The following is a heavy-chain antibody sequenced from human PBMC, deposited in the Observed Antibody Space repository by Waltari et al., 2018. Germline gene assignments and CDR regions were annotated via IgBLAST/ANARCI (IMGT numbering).Heavy chain of an antibody. Sequence: EVQLVESGGGLVKPGWSLRLSGAASGFPFSHYRMHWVRQAPGEALEWVSSITRSSRDIYYADSVKGRFTISRDNAKTSLFRQMNSLRAEDTAVYYCARDPIGGPPDYLDRWGQGALVTVSS. CDR3: ARDPIGGPPDYLDR. CDR1: GFPFSHYR. CDR2: ITRSSRDI. V-gene: IGHV3-21*06. J-gene: IGHJ4*02.